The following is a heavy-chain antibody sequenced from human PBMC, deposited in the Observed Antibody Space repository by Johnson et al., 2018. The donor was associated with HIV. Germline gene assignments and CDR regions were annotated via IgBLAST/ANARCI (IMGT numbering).Heavy chain of an antibody. CDR2: IFGGGTT. D-gene: IGHD1-1*01. CDR3: AKGGTENWNAAMDAFHI. V-gene: IGHV3-66*01. J-gene: IGHJ3*02. Sequence: DVQVVESGGGLVQPGGSLRLSCAASGFSVSSNYMSWVRQAPGKGLEWVSVIFGGGTTYYTDSVKGRFTISRDNSKNSLYLQMNSLRGEDTAWYYCAKGGTENWNAAMDAFHIWGQGTVVIVSS. CDR1: GFSVSSNY.